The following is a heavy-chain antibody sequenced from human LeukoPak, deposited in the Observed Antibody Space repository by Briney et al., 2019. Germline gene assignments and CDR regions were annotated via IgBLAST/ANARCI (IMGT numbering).Heavy chain of an antibody. CDR2: IDHSGST. CDR1: GGSISSYY. J-gene: IGHJ4*02. CDR3: ARGPPDGSGSYYHNY. V-gene: IGHV4-34*01. D-gene: IGHD3-10*01. Sequence: SETLSLTCTVSGGSISSYYWNWIRQPPGKGLEWIGQIDHSGSTNYNPSLRSRVIISVDTSKSQFSLKLTSVTAADTAVYYCARGPPDGSGSYYHNYWGQGTLVTVSS.